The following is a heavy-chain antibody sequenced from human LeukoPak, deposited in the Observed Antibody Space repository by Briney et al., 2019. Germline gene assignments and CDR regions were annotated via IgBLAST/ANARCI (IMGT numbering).Heavy chain of an antibody. Sequence: GGSLRLSCAASGFTFSSYAMSWVRQAPGKGLEWVSAISGSGGSTYYADSVKGRFTISRDNSKNTLYLQMNSLRAEDTAVYYCAKDILVATIYGGGFDYWGQGTLVTVSS. J-gene: IGHJ4*02. V-gene: IGHV3-23*01. CDR1: GFTFSSYA. CDR3: AKDILVATIYGGGFDY. D-gene: IGHD5-12*01. CDR2: ISGSGGST.